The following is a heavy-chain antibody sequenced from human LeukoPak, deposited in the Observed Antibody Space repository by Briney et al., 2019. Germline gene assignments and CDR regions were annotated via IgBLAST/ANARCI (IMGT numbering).Heavy chain of an antibody. CDR3: VPGNYDYVWGSYREPCPNFDY. J-gene: IGHJ4*02. D-gene: IGHD3-16*02. CDR1: GYTCTGYY. V-gene: IGHV1-2*06. Sequence: ASVKVSCKASGYTCTGYYMHWVRQAPGQGLEWMGRINPNTGGTNYAQKFQGRVTRTRDTSISTAYMELSRLRSDDTAVYYCVPGNYDYVWGSYREPCPNFDYWGQGTLVTVSS. CDR2: INPNTGGT.